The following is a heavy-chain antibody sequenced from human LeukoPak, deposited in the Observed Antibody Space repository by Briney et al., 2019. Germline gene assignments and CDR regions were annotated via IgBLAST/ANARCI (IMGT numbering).Heavy chain of an antibody. Sequence: SETLSLTCTVSGGSISNYYWSWIRQPPGKGLEWIGYLYYSGNTNYNPSLKSRVTISVDTSKNQFSLRLSSVTAADTAVYYCARDRGNRNDGAFDIWGQGTVVTVSS. CDR1: GGSISNYY. CDR2: LYYSGNT. D-gene: IGHD1-1*01. CDR3: ARDRGNRNDGAFDI. J-gene: IGHJ3*02. V-gene: IGHV4-59*01.